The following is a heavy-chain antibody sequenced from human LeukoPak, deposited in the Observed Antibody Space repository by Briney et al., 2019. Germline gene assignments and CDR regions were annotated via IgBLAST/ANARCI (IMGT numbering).Heavy chain of an antibody. CDR3: ARDACSTTNCYLAC. Sequence: GGSLRLSCAASGFTFSNYNMNWVRQAPGKGLEWVSSISSSSSYIYYADSVKGRFTISSDNAKNSLYLQMNSLRAEDTAVYYCARDACSTTNCYLACWGQGTLVTVSS. CDR2: ISSSSSYI. V-gene: IGHV3-21*01. J-gene: IGHJ4*02. CDR1: GFTFSNYN. D-gene: IGHD2-2*01.